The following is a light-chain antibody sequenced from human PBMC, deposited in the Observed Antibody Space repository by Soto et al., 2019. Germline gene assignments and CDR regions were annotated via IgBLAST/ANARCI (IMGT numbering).Light chain of an antibody. CDR3: QHYMSYSEA. V-gene: IGKV1-5*03. J-gene: IGKJ1*01. CDR1: QTISSW. Sequence: DIQMTQSPSTLSGSVGDRVTITCRASQTISSWLAWYQQKPGKAPKLLIYKASTLKSGVPSRFSGSGSGTEFTLTISSLQPDDFATYYCQHYMSYSEAFGQGTKVELK. CDR2: KAS.